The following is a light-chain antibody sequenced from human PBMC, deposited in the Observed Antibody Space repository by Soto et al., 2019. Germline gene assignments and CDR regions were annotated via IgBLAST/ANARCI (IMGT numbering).Light chain of an antibody. V-gene: IGLV2-11*01. J-gene: IGLJ3*02. CDR1: SRDVGSYNY. CDR3: CSYAGSYTWV. Sequence: QSALTQPRSVSGSPGQSVTISCTGTSRDVGSYNYVSWYQQHPGKPPKLMICDVSKRPSGVPDRFSGSKSGNTASLTISGLQAEDEADYCCCSYAGSYTWVFGGGTQVTVL. CDR2: DVS.